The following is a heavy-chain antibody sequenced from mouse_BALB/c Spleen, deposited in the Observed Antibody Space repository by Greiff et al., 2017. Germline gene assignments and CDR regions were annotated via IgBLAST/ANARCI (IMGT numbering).Heavy chain of an antibody. CDR1: GFTFSNYW. Sequence: EVKLVESGGGLVQPGGSMKLSCVASGFTFSNYWMNWVRQSPEKGLEWVAEIRLKSNNYATHYAESVKGRFTISRDDSKSSVYLQMNNLRAEDTGIYYCTKGGYYAMDYWGQGTSVTVSS. CDR3: TKGGYYAMDY. CDR2: IRLKSNNYAT. V-gene: IGHV6-6*02. J-gene: IGHJ4*01.